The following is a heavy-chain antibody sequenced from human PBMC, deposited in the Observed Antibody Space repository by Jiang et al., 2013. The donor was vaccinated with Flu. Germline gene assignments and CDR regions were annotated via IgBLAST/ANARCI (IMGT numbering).Heavy chain of an antibody. J-gene: IGHJ4*02. Sequence: QLVESGGGVVQPGRSLRLSCAASGFTFSSYGMHWVRQAPGKGLEWVAVISYDGSNKYYADSVKGRFTISRDNSKNTLYLQMNSLRAEDTAVYYCANLAVAGTDWPFDYWGQGTLVTVSS. D-gene: IGHD6-19*01. CDR1: GFTFSSYG. V-gene: IGHV3-30*18. CDR3: ANLAVAGTDWPFDY. CDR2: ISYDGSNK.